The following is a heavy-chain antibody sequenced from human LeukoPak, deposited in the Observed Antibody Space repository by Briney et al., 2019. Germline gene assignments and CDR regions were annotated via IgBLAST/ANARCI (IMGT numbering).Heavy chain of an antibody. CDR3: AKVSTGGTYYFDY. V-gene: IGHV3-23*01. CDR1: GFTFISYA. CDR2: ISGSGGST. J-gene: IGHJ4*02. D-gene: IGHD3-9*01. Sequence: GGLRLSCAASGFTFISYAMSWVRQAPGKGLEWVSAISGSGGSTYYADSVKGRFTISRDNSKNALYLQMNSLRAEDTAVYYCAKVSTGGTYYFDYWGQGTLVTVSS.